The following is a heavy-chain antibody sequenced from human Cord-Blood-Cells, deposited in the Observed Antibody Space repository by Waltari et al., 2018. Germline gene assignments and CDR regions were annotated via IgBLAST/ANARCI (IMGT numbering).Heavy chain of an antibody. CDR2: IYTSGST. D-gene: IGHD3-10*01. Sequence: QVQLQESGPGLVKPSQTLSLTCTVSGGSISSGSYYWSWIRQPAGKGLEWIGYIYTSGSTNYNPSLKSRVTISVDTSKNQFSLKLGSVTAADTAVYYCARGGGSGSYYDYWGQGTLVTVSS. J-gene: IGHJ4*02. V-gene: IGHV4-61*09. CDR1: GGSISSGSYY. CDR3: ARGGGSGSYYDY.